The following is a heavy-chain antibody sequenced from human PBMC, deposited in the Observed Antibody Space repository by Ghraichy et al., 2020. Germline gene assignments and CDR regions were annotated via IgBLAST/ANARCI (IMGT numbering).Heavy chain of an antibody. CDR1: GFTFSDFY. D-gene: IGHD2/OR15-2a*01. V-gene: IGHV3-7*03. Sequence: SCAGSGFTFSDFYMGWVRQAPGKGLEWVGNIGKDGSETYYADSARGRFTISRDNAKNSLYLQINSLRDEDTAVYYCARSQYLAFDVFNFWGRGTMVTVSS. CDR2: IGKDGSET. CDR3: ARSQYLAFDVFNF. J-gene: IGHJ3*01.